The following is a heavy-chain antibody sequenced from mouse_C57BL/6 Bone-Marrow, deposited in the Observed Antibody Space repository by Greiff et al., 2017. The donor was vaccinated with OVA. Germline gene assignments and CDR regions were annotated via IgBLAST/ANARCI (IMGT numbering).Heavy chain of an antibody. V-gene: IGHV3-6*01. CDR1: GYSITSGYY. J-gene: IGHJ2*01. D-gene: IGHD4-1*01. Sequence: EVQRVESGPGLVKPSQSLSLTCSVTGYSITSGYYWNWIRQFPGNKLEWMGYISYDGSNNYNPSLKNRISITRDTSKNQFFLKLNSVTTEDTATYYCARVRTAYFDYWGQGTTLTVSS. CDR3: ARVRTAYFDY. CDR2: ISYDGSN.